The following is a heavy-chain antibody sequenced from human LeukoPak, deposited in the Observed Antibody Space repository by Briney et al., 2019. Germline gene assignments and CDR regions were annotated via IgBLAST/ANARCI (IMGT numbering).Heavy chain of an antibody. CDR2: ISSSGSTI. Sequence: PGGSLRLSCAAFGFTFNSYEMNWVRQAPGKGLEWVSYISSSGSTISYADSVKGRFTISRDNAKSSLYLQVNSLRAEDTAIYYCARQDRVLIAFDYWGQGTLVTVSS. CDR1: GFTFNSYE. V-gene: IGHV3-48*03. D-gene: IGHD3-3*01. J-gene: IGHJ4*02. CDR3: ARQDRVLIAFDY.